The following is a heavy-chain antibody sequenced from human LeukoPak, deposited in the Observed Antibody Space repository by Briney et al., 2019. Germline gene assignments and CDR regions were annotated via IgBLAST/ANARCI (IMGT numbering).Heavy chain of an antibody. J-gene: IGHJ4*02. Sequence: GGSLRLSCAASGFTFSSYSMNWVRQAPGKGLEWVSSISSSSSYIYYADSVKGRFTISRDNAKNPLYLQMNSLRAEDTAVYYCASPASSGYYFDYWGQGTLVTVSS. D-gene: IGHD3-22*01. CDR2: ISSSSSYI. V-gene: IGHV3-21*01. CDR1: GFTFSSYS. CDR3: ASPASSGYYFDY.